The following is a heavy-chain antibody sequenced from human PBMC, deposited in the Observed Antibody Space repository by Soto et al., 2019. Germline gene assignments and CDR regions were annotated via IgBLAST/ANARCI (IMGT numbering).Heavy chain of an antibody. CDR3: ATYYYDSSGPRRAFDI. D-gene: IGHD3-22*01. V-gene: IGHV1-24*01. CDR2: FDPEDGET. J-gene: IGHJ3*02. Sequence: ASVKVSCKVSGYTLTELSMHWVRQAPGKGLEWMGGFDPEDGETIYAQKFQGRVTMTEDTSTDTAYMELSSLRSEDTAVYYCATYYYDSSGPRRAFDIWGQGTMVTVSS. CDR1: GYTLTELS.